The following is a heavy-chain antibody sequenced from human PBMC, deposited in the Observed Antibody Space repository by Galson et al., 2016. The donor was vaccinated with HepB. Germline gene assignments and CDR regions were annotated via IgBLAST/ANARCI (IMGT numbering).Heavy chain of an antibody. CDR3: VSPLHNDCNSGMAFDI. J-gene: IGHJ3*02. CDR2: ISGDASGT. CDR1: RFTFSSYW. Sequence: SLRLSCADSRFTFSSYWMHWVRQVPGKGPVWVSVISGDASGTRYADSVKGRFTISRDNTKNTLYLQMNSLRADDTAVYYCVSPLHNDCNSGMAFDIWGQGTMVTVSS. V-gene: IGHV3-74*01. D-gene: IGHD4-23*01.